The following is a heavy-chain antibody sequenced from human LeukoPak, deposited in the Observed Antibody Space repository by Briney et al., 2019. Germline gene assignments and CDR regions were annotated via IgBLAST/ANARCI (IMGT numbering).Heavy chain of an antibody. V-gene: IGHV3-7*01. Sequence: PGGSLRLSCAASGFTFSSYWMSWVRQAPGKGLEWVANIKQDGSEKYYVDSVKGRFTISRDNAKNSLYLQMNSLRAEDTAVYYCARDKGSPSIAAAGTNWFDPWGQGTLVTVSS. J-gene: IGHJ5*02. D-gene: IGHD6-13*01. CDR3: ARDKGSPSIAAAGTNWFDP. CDR1: GFTFSSYW. CDR2: IKQDGSEK.